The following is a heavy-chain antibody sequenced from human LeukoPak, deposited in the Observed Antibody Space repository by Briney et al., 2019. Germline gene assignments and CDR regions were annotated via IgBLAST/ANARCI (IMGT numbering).Heavy chain of an antibody. D-gene: IGHD1-26*01. CDR2: IYYSGST. CDR3: ARARGSYLLHDY. Sequence: SETLSLTWTVSGGSISSYYWSWIRQPPGKGLEWIGYIYYSGSTNYNPSLKSRVTISVDTSKNQFSLKLSSVTAADTAVYYCARARGSYLLHDYWGQGTLVTVSS. V-gene: IGHV4-59*01. J-gene: IGHJ4*02. CDR1: GGSISSYY.